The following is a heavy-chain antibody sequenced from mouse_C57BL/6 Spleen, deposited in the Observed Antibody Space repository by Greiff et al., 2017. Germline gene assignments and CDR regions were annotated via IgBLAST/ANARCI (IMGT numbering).Heavy chain of an antibody. V-gene: IGHV1-50*01. CDR3: ARARGAFY. J-gene: IGHJ3*01. Sequence: VQLQQPGAELVKPGASVKLSCKASGYTFTSYWMQWVKQRPGQGLEWIGEIDPSDSYTNYNQKFKGKATLTVDTSSSTAYMQLSSLTSEDSAVYYCARARGAFYWGQGTLVTVSA. CDR2: IDPSDSYT. CDR1: GYTFTSYW.